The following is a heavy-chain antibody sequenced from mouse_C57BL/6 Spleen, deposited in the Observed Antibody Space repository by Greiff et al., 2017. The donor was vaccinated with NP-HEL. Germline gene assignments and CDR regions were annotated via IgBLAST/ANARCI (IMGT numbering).Heavy chain of an antibody. CDR1: GYAFSSSW. CDR3: ASPGGLYFDY. V-gene: IGHV1-82*01. Sequence: QVQLQQSGPELVKPGASVKISCKASGYAFSSSWMNWVKQRPGKGLEWIGRIYPGDGDTNYNGKFKGKATLTADKSSSTAYMQLSSLTSEDSAVYFCASPGGLYFDYWGQGTTLTVSS. J-gene: IGHJ2*01. CDR2: IYPGDGDT.